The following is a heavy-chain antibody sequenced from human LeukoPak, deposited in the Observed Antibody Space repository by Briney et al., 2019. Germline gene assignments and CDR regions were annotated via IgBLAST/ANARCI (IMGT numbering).Heavy chain of an antibody. J-gene: IGHJ5*02. CDR2: INHSGST. CDR3: ARSMIVVVIPWFDP. CDR1: GGSFSGYY. V-gene: IGHV4-34*01. D-gene: IGHD3-22*01. Sequence: PSETLSLTCAVYGGSFSGYYWSWIRQPPGKGLEWIGEINHSGSTNYNPSLKSRVTISVDTSKNQFSLKLSSVTAADTAVYYCARSMIVVVIPWFDPGGQGTLVTVSS.